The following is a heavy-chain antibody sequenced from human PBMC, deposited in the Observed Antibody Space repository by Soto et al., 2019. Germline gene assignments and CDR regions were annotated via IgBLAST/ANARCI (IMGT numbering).Heavy chain of an antibody. Sequence: PSETLALTCTVSGGSISSGGDYWSWIRQHPGKGLEWIGYISYSGTTTYNPSLKSRVAISVDTSKNQFSLKLSSVTAADTAVYYCARVGTIIVGNWYCDYWGQGTLVTVSS. CDR2: ISYSGTT. J-gene: IGHJ4*02. V-gene: IGHV4-31*03. D-gene: IGHD3-22*01. CDR1: GGSISSGGDY. CDR3: ARVGTIIVGNWYCDY.